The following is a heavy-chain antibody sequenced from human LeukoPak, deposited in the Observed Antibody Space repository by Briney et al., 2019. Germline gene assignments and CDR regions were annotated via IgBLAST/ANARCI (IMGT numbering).Heavy chain of an antibody. CDR1: GGSISSGSYY. J-gene: IGHJ2*01. D-gene: IGHD3-22*01. Sequence: NPSETLSLTCTVSGGSISSGSYYWSWIRQPPGKGLEWIGEISHSGSTNYNPSLKSRVTISVDTSKNQFSLKLSSVTAADTAVYYCVSYDREFDLWGRGTLVTVSS. V-gene: IGHV4-39*07. CDR3: VSYDREFDL. CDR2: ISHSGST.